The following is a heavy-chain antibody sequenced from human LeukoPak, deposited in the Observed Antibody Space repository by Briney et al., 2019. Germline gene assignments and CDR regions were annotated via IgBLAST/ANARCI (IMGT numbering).Heavy chain of an antibody. J-gene: IGHJ4*02. CDR1: GGSISSSSYY. V-gene: IGHV4-39*01. CDR2: IYYSGST. Sequence: SETLSLTCTVSGGSISSSSYYWGWIRQPPGKGLEWIGGIYYSGSTYYNPSLKSRVTISVDTSKNQFSLKLSSVTAADTAVYYCARLNSLGYSSGWYPDYWGQGTLVTVSS. D-gene: IGHD6-19*01. CDR3: ARLNSLGYSSGWYPDY.